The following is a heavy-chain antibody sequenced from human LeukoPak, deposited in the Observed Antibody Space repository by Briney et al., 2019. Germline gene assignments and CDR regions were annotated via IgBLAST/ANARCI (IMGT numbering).Heavy chain of an antibody. Sequence: KPSETLSLTCTVSGGSISSYYWSWIRQPPGKGLEWIGYIYYSGSTNYNPSLKSRVTISVDTSKNQFSLKLSSVTAADTAVYYCARGGDYETYYFDYWGQGTLVTVSS. CDR2: IYYSGST. J-gene: IGHJ4*02. CDR1: GGSISSYY. D-gene: IGHD4-17*01. CDR3: ARGGDYETYYFDY. V-gene: IGHV4-59*01.